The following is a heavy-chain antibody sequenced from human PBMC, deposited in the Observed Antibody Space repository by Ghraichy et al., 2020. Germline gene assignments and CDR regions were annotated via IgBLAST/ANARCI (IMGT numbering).Heavy chain of an antibody. CDR2: INHSAST. J-gene: IGHJ6*03. V-gene: IGHV4-34*01. Sequence: SETLSLTCAVYGGSFTGHNWTWVRQPPGKGLEWIGEINHSASTKYSPTLKSRVSLSVDTSKNQFSLRLTSVTAADTAVYYCARASAIREDGTTLYSYYMDVWGKGTTVTVSS. CDR1: GGSFTGHN. CDR3: ARASAIREDGTTLYSYYMDV. D-gene: IGHD2/OR15-2a*01.